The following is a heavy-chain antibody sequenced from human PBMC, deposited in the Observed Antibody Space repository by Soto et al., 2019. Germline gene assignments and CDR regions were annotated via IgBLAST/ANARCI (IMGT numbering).Heavy chain of an antibody. Sequence: SETLSLTCAVYGGSFSGYYWSWIRQPPGKGLEWIGEINHSGSTNYNPSLKSRVTISVDTSKNQFSLKLSSVTAADTAVYYCARAMVRGVIRRYYFDYWGQGTLVTVSS. D-gene: IGHD3-10*01. CDR2: INHSGST. CDR1: GGSFSGYY. V-gene: IGHV4-34*01. CDR3: ARAMVRGVIRRYYFDY. J-gene: IGHJ4*02.